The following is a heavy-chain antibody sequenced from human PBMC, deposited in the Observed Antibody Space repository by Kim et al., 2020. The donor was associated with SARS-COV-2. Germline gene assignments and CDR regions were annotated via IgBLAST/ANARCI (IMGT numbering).Heavy chain of an antibody. J-gene: IGHJ4*02. D-gene: IGHD4-17*01. V-gene: IGHV1-69*13. Sequence: SVKVSCKASGGTFSSYAISWVRQAPGQGLEWMGGIIPIFGTANYAQKFQGRVTITADESTSTAYMELSSLRSEDTAVYYCATARPGGDYGDLAFDYWGQGTLVTVSS. CDR3: ATARPGGDYGDLAFDY. CDR2: IIPIFGTA. CDR1: GGTFSSYA.